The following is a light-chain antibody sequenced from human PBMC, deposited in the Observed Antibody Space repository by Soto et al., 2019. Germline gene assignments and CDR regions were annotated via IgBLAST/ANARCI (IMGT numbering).Light chain of an antibody. CDR3: QQYYSYPWT. J-gene: IGKJ1*01. CDR1: QGISSY. Sequence: AIRMTQSPSSLSASTGDRVTITCRASQGISSYLAWYQQKPGKAPKLLIYAASTLQSGVPSRFSGSGSGTDFTLTISCLQSEDFATYYCQQYYSYPWTFGQGTKWIS. V-gene: IGKV1-8*01. CDR2: AAS.